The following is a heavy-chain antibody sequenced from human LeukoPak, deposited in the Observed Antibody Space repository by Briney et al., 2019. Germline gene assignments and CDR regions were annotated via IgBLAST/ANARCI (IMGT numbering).Heavy chain of an antibody. J-gene: IGHJ6*04. Sequence: SETLSLTCAVYGGSFSGYYWSWIRQPPGKGLEWIGEINHSGSTNYNPSLKSRVTISVDTSKNQFSLKLSSVTAADTAVYYCARGSKDIVVVPAAMWVNWFDPWGKGTTVTVSS. CDR2: INHSGST. V-gene: IGHV4-34*01. CDR3: ARGSKDIVVVPAAMWVNWFDP. CDR1: GGSFSGYY. D-gene: IGHD2-2*01.